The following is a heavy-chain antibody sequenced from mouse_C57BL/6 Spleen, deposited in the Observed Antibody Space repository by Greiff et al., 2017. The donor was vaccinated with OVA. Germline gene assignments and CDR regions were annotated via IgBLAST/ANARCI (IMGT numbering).Heavy chain of an antibody. Sequence: EVQLQQSGTVLARPGASVKMSCKTSGYTFTSYWMHWVKQRPGQGLEWIGAIYPGNSDTSYNQKFKGKAKLTAVTSASTANMELSSLTNEDSAVYYCTRNYGSSYGYFDYWGQGTTLTVSS. CDR3: TRNYGSSYGYFDY. D-gene: IGHD1-1*01. V-gene: IGHV1-5*01. CDR2: IYPGNSDT. CDR1: GYTFTSYW. J-gene: IGHJ2*01.